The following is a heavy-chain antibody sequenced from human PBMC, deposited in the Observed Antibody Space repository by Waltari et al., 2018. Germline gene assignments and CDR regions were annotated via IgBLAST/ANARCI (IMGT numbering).Heavy chain of an antibody. J-gene: IGHJ5*02. CDR3: ARHEASPLDP. CDR1: GGSNSNYY. Sequence: QVQLQESGPGLVKPSDTLSLTCTVAGGSNSNYYWNWIRQSPGKGLEWIGYIYYTGRTSYNPSLKSRVPISLDASKNQISLKLMSVTAADTAMYYCARHEASPLDPWGQGTLVTVSS. V-gene: IGHV4-59*08. CDR2: IYYTGRT.